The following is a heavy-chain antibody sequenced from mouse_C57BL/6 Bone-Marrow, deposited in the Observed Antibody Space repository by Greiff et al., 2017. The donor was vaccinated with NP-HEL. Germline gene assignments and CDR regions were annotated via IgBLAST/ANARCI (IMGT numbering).Heavy chain of an antibody. CDR3: ASRYGNYVGFAY. J-gene: IGHJ3*01. V-gene: IGHV1-74*01. CDR2: IHPSDSDT. CDR1: GYTFTSYW. Sequence: QVQLQQPGAELVKPGASVKVSCKASGYTFTSYWMHWVKQRPGQGLEWIGRIHPSDSDTNYNQKFKGKATLTVDKSSSTAYMQLISLTSEDSAVYYCASRYGNYVGFAYWGQGTLVTVSA. D-gene: IGHD2-1*01.